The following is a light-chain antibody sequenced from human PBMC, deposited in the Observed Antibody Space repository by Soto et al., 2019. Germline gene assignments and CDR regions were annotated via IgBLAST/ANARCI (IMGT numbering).Light chain of an antibody. CDR2: GAT. J-gene: IGKJ1*01. CDR1: QNIKSNY. Sequence: SVLTQSPGTLSLSPGERATLSCRGSQNIKSNYLAWYRQKPGQAPRLLIYGATNRAAGVPDRFSGSGSGTDFTLTITSLEPEDFAVYYCQQDGTSLRGKFGPGTKVDIK. CDR3: QQDGTSLRGK. V-gene: IGKV3-20*01.